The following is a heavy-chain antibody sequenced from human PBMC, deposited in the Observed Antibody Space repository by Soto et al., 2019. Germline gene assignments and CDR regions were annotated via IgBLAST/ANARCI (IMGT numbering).Heavy chain of an antibody. V-gene: IGHV3-48*02. CDR2: ISSSSTTI. D-gene: IGHD4-17*01. Sequence: EVQLVESGGGLVQPGGSLRLSCAASGFTFSNYTMNWVRQAPGKGLEWVSYISSSSTTIYYADSVKGRFTISRDNAKNSLYLQRNSLRDEDTAVYYCAREGGVYGGHFDYWGQGTLVTVSS. CDR1: GFTFSNYT. CDR3: AREGGVYGGHFDY. J-gene: IGHJ4*02.